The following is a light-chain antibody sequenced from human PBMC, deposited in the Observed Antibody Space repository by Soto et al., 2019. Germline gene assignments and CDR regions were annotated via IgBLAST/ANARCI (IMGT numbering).Light chain of an antibody. CDR1: STDVGGYNY. J-gene: IGLJ1*01. V-gene: IGLV2-11*01. CDR3: CSYGGYYNYV. Sequence: QSALTQPRSVSGYPGQSVTISCTGTSTDVGGYNYVSWYQQHPGKAPKVMIYDVSKRPSGVPDRFSGSKSGNTASLTISGLQAEDEADYYCCSYGGYYNYVFGTGTKVTVL. CDR2: DVS.